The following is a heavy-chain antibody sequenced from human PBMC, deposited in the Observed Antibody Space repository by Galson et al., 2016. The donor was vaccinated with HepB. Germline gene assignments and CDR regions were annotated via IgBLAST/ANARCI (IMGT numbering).Heavy chain of an antibody. CDR2: MSGGGRSI. CDR1: GFAFSAYV. Sequence: SLRLSCAASGFAFSAYVMNWVRQAPGKGLEWVSSMSGGGRSIFYADSVEGRFTISRDNSKSTVFLQMSSLTAEDTAIYYGAKGPGAGNFDYWGRGTLVTVSS. V-gene: IGHV3-23*01. CDR3: AKGPGAGNFDY. D-gene: IGHD4/OR15-4a*01. J-gene: IGHJ4*02.